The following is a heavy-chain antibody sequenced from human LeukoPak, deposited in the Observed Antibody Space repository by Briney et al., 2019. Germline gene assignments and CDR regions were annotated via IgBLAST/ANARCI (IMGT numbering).Heavy chain of an antibody. J-gene: IGHJ4*02. D-gene: IGHD3-16*02. V-gene: IGHV1-18*01. CDR1: GYTFTRYG. Sequence: ASVKVSCKASGYTFTRYGISWVRQAPGQGLEWMGWISAYNGYTKYAQKFQGRVTMTEDTSTDTAYMDLSSLRSEDTAVYYCFLRYLPHFWGQGTLVTVSS. CDR3: FLRYLPHF. CDR2: ISAYNGYT.